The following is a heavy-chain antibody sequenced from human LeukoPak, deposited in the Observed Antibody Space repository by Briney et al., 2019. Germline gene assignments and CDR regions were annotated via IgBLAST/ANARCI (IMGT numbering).Heavy chain of an antibody. CDR1: GFTLSRYA. Sequence: GGSLRLSCSASGFTLSRYAMHWARQAPGKGLEYVSAISSNGGSTYYADSVKGRFTISRDNSKNTLYLQMSSLRAEDTAVYYCVRDGSGSYYTYYFDYWGQGTLVTVSS. D-gene: IGHD3-10*01. CDR2: ISSNGGST. CDR3: VRDGSGSYYTYYFDY. V-gene: IGHV3-64D*06. J-gene: IGHJ4*02.